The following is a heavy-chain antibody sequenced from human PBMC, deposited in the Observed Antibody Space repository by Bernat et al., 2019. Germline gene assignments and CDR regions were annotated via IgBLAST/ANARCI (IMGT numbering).Heavy chain of an antibody. CDR1: GFTVSSNY. J-gene: IGHJ5*02. D-gene: IGHD3-9*01. Sequence: EVQLVESGGGLVQPGGSLRLSCAASGFTVSSNYMSWVRQAPGKGLEWVSVIYSGGSTYYADSVKGRFTISRDNSKNTLYLQMNSLRAEDTAVYYCARDSRGIPDYDIWTGLGWFDPWGQGTLVTVSS. CDR2: IYSGGST. CDR3: ARDSRGIPDYDIWTGLGWFDP. V-gene: IGHV3-66*01.